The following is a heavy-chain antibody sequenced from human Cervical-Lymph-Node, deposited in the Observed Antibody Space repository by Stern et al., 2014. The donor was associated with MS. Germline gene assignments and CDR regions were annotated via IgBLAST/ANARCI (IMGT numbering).Heavy chain of an antibody. CDR1: GYTLTELS. CDR3: ATDRDDFRSGYSAPTKGYGLDV. V-gene: IGHV1-24*01. Sequence: QVQLVQSGAEVTKPGASVKVSCKVSGYTLTELSMHWVRQAPGKGLEWMGGFAPEDGETIYAQKFQGRVNMTEDTSTDTAYMELSSLRSEDTAVYYCATDRDDFRSGYSAPTKGYGLDVWGQGTTVTVTS. D-gene: IGHD3-3*01. CDR2: FAPEDGET. J-gene: IGHJ6*02.